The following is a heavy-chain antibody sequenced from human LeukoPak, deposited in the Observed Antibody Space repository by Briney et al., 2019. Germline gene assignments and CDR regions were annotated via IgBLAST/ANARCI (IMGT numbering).Heavy chain of an antibody. J-gene: IGHJ4*02. CDR2: IYHSGST. Sequence: SETLSLTCTVSGGSINSGDYYWSWIRQPPGKGLEWVGYIYHSGSTYYNPSLRSRVTISVDMSKNQVSLKLSSVTAADTAVYYCARGDYYYDSSGYGTFDYWGQGTLVTVSS. CDR1: GGSINSGDYY. D-gene: IGHD3-22*01. CDR3: ARGDYYYDSSGYGTFDY. V-gene: IGHV4-30-4*01.